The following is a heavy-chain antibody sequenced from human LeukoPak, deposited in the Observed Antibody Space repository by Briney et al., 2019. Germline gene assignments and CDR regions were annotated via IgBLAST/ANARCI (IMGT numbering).Heavy chain of an antibody. J-gene: IGHJ4*02. Sequence: GGSLRLSCAASGFTFSSHAMSWVRQAPGKGLEWVSAITSGSGSNVYYTDSLKGRFTISRDNSKNTLYLQMNSLRAEDTAVNYCARRGSWSFDYWGQGTLVTVSA. CDR3: ARRGSWSFDY. CDR1: GFTFSSHA. V-gene: IGHV3-23*01. D-gene: IGHD6-13*01. CDR2: ITSGSGSNV.